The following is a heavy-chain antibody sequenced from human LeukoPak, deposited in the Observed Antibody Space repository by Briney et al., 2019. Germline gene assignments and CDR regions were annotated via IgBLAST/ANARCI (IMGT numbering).Heavy chain of an antibody. D-gene: IGHD5-24*01. CDR3: ARDLGRDGYNYGGMDV. CDR2: ISSSSSTI. Sequence: GGSLRLSCAASGFTFSSYSMNWVRQAPGKGLEWVSYISSSSSTIYYADSVKGRFTISRDNAKNSLYLQMNSLRAEDTAVYYCARDLGRDGYNYGGMDVWGQGTTVTVSS. CDR1: GFTFSSYS. V-gene: IGHV3-48*04. J-gene: IGHJ6*02.